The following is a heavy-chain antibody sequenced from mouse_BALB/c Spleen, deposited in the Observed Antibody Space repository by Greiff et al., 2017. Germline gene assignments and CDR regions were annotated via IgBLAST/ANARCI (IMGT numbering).Heavy chain of an antibody. Sequence: EVQLQQSGTVLARPGASVKMSCKASGYTFTSYWMHWVKQRPGQGLEWIGAIYPGNSDTSYNQKFKGKAKLTAVTSTSTAYMELSSLTNEDSAVYYCTRDDYDWYFDVWGAGTTVTVSS. J-gene: IGHJ1*01. CDR3: TRDDYDWYFDV. CDR2: IYPGNSDT. D-gene: IGHD2-4*01. CDR1: GYTFTSYW. V-gene: IGHV1-5*01.